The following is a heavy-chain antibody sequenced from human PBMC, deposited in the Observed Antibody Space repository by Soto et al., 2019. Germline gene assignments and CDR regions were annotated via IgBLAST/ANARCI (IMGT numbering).Heavy chain of an antibody. CDR2: IYYSGST. Sequence: QVQLQESGPGLVKPSETLSLTCTVSGGSISSYYWSWIRQPPGKGLAWIGYIYYSGSTNYNPSLKSRVTISVDTSKNQFSLKLSSVTAADTAVYYCASSYYDYIWGSYRYEYFDYWGQGTLVTVSS. D-gene: IGHD3-16*02. J-gene: IGHJ4*02. V-gene: IGHV4-59*08. CDR1: GGSISSYY. CDR3: ASSYYDYIWGSYRYEYFDY.